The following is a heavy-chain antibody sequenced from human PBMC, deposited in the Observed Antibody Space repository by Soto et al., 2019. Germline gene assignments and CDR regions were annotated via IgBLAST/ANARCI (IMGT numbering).Heavy chain of an antibody. V-gene: IGHV4-59*11. CDR3: AGPYGGYFAL. CDR2: IYSSGRT. Sequence: QVQLQESGPGLVKPSETLSLTCTVSGGSITSHFWSWIRQPPGKGLEWIGYIYSSGRTNYNPSLESRITMSVDTSKTQFSLKLSSVTAADTAVYYCAGPYGGYFALWGRGTLVTVSS. CDR1: GGSITSHF. J-gene: IGHJ2*01. D-gene: IGHD3-16*01.